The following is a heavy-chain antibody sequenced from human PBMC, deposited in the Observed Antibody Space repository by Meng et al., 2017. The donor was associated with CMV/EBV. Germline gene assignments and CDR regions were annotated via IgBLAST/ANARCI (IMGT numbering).Heavy chain of an antibody. CDR2: IIPIFGTA. Sequence: LSRYAIRWGRQAPGQGLWWKGGIIPIFGTANYAQEFQGRGTITTDESTSTAYMELSRLRSEDTAVYYWASRNTLGYCTNGGSGEVDYWGQGTLVTVSS. V-gene: IGHV1-69*05. CDR3: ASRNTLGYCTNGGSGEVDY. J-gene: IGHJ4*02. D-gene: IGHD2-8*01. CDR1: LSRYA.